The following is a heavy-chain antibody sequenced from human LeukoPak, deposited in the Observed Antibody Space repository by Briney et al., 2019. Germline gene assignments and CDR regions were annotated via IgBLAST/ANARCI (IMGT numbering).Heavy chain of an antibody. Sequence: SETLSLTCAVYGGSFSGYYWSWIRRPPGKGLEWIGEINHSGSTNYNPSLKSRVTISVDTSKNQFSLKLSSVTAADTAVYYCARGESRLRPPPLHWGQGTLVTVSS. CDR1: GGSFSGYY. V-gene: IGHV4-34*01. CDR3: ARGESRLRPPPLH. CDR2: INHSGST. J-gene: IGHJ1*01. D-gene: IGHD5-12*01.